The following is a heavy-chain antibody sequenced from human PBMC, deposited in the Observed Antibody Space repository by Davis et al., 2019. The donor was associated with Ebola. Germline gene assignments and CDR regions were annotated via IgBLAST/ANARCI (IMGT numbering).Heavy chain of an antibody. CDR3: AKDGAAVPHSVYFYYGLDV. CDR1: GFTFTDYY. Sequence: GESLKISCAASGFTFTDYYMGWIRQAPGKGLEWVSYISGDSLYTNYADSVRGRLTISRDDAKNSLYLQMISLRPEDTAVYYCAKDGAAVPHSVYFYYGLDVWGIGTTVTVS. D-gene: IGHD5/OR15-5a*01. V-gene: IGHV3-11*06. J-gene: IGHJ6*04. CDR2: ISGDSLYT.